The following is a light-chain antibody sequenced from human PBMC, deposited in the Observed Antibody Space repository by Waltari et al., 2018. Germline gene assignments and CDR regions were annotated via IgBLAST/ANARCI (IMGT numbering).Light chain of an antibody. Sequence: EIVLTQSPATLSLSPGERATLSCRASQSVSSYLAWYQQKPGQAPRLLIYDASNRATGIPARCSGSGSGTDFTLTISSLEPEDFAVYYCQQRSNWPSGTFGQGTKLEIK. CDR1: QSVSSY. CDR3: QQRSNWPSGT. J-gene: IGKJ2*01. V-gene: IGKV3-11*01. CDR2: DAS.